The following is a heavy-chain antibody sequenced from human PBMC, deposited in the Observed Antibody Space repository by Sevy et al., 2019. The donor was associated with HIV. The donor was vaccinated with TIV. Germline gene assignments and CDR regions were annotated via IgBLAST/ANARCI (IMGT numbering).Heavy chain of an antibody. V-gene: IGHV3-30*14. CDR2: ISYDGRNNK. Sequence: GGSLRLSCAASGFTVIDYSMHWVRQAPGKGLEWVAVISYDGRNNKYNVDSVKGRFTISRDNSKNTLFLQMNSLRAEDSAIYYCARDRGEILRSAFDYWGQGALVTVSS. J-gene: IGHJ4*02. CDR1: GFTVIDYS. CDR3: ARDRGEILRSAFDY. D-gene: IGHD3-16*01.